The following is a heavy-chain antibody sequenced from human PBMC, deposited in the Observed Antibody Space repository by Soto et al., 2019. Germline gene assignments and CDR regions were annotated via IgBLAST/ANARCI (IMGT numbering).Heavy chain of an antibody. CDR3: ARGRYFDWLVSDI. D-gene: IGHD3-9*01. CDR2: MNPNSGNT. CDR1: GYTFTSYD. V-gene: IGHV1-8*01. J-gene: IGHJ3*02. Sequence: GASVKVSCKASGYTFTSYDSNWVRQATGQGLEWMGWMNPNSGNTGYAQKFQGRVTMTRNTSISTAYMELSSLRSEDTAVYYCARGRYFDWLVSDIWGQGTMVTVSS.